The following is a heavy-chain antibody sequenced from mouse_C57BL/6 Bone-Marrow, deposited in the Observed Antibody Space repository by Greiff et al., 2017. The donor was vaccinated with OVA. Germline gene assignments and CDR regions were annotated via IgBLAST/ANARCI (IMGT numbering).Heavy chain of an antibody. CDR3: ARPHYYGSSSYFDY. Sequence: EVKLEESGGGVVKPGGSLKLSCAASGFTFSDYGMHWVRQAPEKGLEWVAYISSGSSTIYYADTVKGRFTISRDNAKNTLFLQMTSLRSEDTAMYYCARPHYYGSSSYFDYWGQGTTLTVSS. CDR2: ISSGSSTI. D-gene: IGHD1-1*01. V-gene: IGHV5-17*01. CDR1: GFTFSDYG. J-gene: IGHJ2*01.